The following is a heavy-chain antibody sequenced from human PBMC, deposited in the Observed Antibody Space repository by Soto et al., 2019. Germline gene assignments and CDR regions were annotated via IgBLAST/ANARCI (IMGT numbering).Heavy chain of an antibody. J-gene: IGHJ4*02. CDR3: AKNYYFGN. CDR2: IGTGGDT. V-gene: IGHV3-23*01. Sequence: EVQLLESGGGLVQPGGSLRLSCAASGFTFSNYAMNWGRQAPGKGLEWVSSIGTGGDTNYADSVKGRFTISRDNSRNTLYLQMNSRGAEDTDLYYCAKNYYFGNWGQGTLVTVSS. CDR1: GFTFSNYA.